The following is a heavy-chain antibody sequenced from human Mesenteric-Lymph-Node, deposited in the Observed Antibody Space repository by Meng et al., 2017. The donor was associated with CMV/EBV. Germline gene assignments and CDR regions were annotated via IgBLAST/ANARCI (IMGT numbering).Heavy chain of an antibody. J-gene: IGHJ6*02. D-gene: IGHD5-24*01. CDR2: IYRDSKT. Sequence: GGSLRLACSASGFTFSAYSMNWVRQAPGKGLEWVSVIYRDSKTYYADSVKGRFTISRDNSKNTLYLQMSSLKVEDTAVYYLAKEVARWLQFGYSGMDVWGQGTTVTVSS. CDR1: GFTFSAYS. V-gene: IGHV3-NL1*01. CDR3: AKEVARWLQFGYSGMDV.